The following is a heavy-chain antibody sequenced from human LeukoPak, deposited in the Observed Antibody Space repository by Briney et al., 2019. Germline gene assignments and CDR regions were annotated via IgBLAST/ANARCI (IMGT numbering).Heavy chain of an antibody. Sequence: ASVKVSCKASGYTFSRHAMNWVRQAPGQGLEFMGWISTNTGNPTYALDFTGRFVFSLDTSVTTAYLQITSLKPEDTAVYYCARVDSSGDSDAFDVWGQGTMVTVSS. D-gene: IGHD3-22*01. J-gene: IGHJ3*01. V-gene: IGHV7-4-1*02. CDR2: ISTNTGNP. CDR1: GYTFSRHA. CDR3: ARVDSSGDSDAFDV.